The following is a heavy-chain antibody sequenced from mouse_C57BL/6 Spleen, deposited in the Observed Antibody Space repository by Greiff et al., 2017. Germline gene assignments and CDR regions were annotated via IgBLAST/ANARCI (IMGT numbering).Heavy chain of an antibody. CDR2: IYPRSGNT. J-gene: IGHJ3*01. CDR1: GYTFTSYG. CDR3: AASLITTVVAPAY. D-gene: IGHD1-1*01. Sequence: VQLQQSGAELARPGASVKLSCKASGYTFTSYGISWVKQRTGQGLEWIGEIYPRSGNTYYNEKFKGKATLTAEKSSSTAYMELRSLTAEDSAVYFYAASLITTVVAPAYWGQGTLVTVSA. V-gene: IGHV1-81*01.